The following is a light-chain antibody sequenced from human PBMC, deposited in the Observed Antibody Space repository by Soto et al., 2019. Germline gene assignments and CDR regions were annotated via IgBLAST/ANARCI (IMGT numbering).Light chain of an antibody. Sequence: EIVLTQSPGTLSLSPGERATLSCRASQSVSSNYLAWYQQKSGQAPRLLIYGASSRATGIPDRFSGSGSGTDFTLTISKLEPEDFAVYYWQQYGNSPYAFGQGTELES. CDR1: QSVSSNY. CDR3: QQYGNSPYA. J-gene: IGKJ2*01. CDR2: GAS. V-gene: IGKV3-20*01.